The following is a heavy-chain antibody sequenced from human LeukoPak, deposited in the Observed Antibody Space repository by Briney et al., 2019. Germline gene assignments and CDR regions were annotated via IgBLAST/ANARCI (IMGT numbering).Heavy chain of an antibody. D-gene: IGHD4-23*01. CDR1: GFTVSSNY. J-gene: IGHJ4*02. V-gene: IGHV3-53*01. CDR3: ARDPYGGNWFDY. CDR2: IYSGGST. Sequence: GGSLRLSCAASGFTVSSNYMSWVRQAPGKGLEWVSVIYSGGSTYYADSVKGRFTTSRHNSKNTLYLQMNSLRAEDTAVYYCARDPYGGNWFDYWGQGTLVTVSS.